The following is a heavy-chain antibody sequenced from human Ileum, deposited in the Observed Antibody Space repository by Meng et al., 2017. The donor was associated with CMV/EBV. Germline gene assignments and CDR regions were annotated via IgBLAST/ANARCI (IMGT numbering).Heavy chain of an antibody. CDR1: GFTFGAYY. D-gene: IGHD4-17*01. CDR3: VRGNYGFDY. J-gene: IGHJ4*02. V-gene: IGHV3-11*01. CDR2: ITGSGNTI. Sequence: RLSCEASGFTFGAYYMAWVRKAPGKGLEWVSYITGSGNTIYYADSVKGRFTISRDNAKSSLYLEINSLRAEDTAVYYCVRGNYGFDYWGQGTLVTVSS.